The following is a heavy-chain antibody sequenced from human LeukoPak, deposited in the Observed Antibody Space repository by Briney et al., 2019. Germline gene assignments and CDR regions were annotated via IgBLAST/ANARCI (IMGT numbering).Heavy chain of an antibody. CDR3: ARGSLDGYSSGWYVYYYYYMDV. D-gene: IGHD6-19*01. CDR1: GYTFTSYD. Sequence: ASVKVSCKASGYTFTSYDINWVRQATGQGLEWMGWMNPNSGNTGYAQKFQGRVTITRNTSISTAYMELSSLRSEDTAVYYCARGSLDGYSSGWYVYYYYYMDVWGKGTTVTVSS. CDR2: MNPNSGNT. J-gene: IGHJ6*03. V-gene: IGHV1-8*03.